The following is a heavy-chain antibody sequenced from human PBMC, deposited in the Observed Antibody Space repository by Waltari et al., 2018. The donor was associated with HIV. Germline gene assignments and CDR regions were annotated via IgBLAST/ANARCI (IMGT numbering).Heavy chain of an antibody. CDR2: SSSVSSYS. V-gene: IGHV3-21*01. Sequence: LVESGGGVVKPGRSLRLSCVGSGFSFNSYNMNWVRHIPGKRLEWVASSSSVSSYSDYSNSVKDRFIVARDNDKRTLYLQMNRLTVADTAIYYCARDSEASTVTLKSSLWGRGTMVTVSS. CDR1: GFSFNSYN. D-gene: IGHD4-17*01. CDR3: ARDSEASTVTLKSSL. J-gene: IGHJ1*01.